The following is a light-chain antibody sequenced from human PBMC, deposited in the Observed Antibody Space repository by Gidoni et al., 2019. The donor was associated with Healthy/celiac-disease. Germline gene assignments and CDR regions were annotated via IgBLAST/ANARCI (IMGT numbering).Light chain of an antibody. V-gene: IGKV3-11*01. Sequence: EIVLTQSPATLSLSPGESATLSCRAIQIVSSYLAWYQQKPGQAPRLLIYDASNRATGIPARFSGSGSGTDFTLTISSLEPEDFAVYYCQQRSNWPGGTFGQGTKVEIK. CDR1: QIVSSY. CDR2: DAS. CDR3: QQRSNWPGGT. J-gene: IGKJ1*01.